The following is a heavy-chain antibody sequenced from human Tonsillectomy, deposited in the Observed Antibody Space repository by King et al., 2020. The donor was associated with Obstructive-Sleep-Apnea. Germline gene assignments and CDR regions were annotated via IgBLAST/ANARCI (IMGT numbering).Heavy chain of an antibody. CDR2: ISSSSTI. J-gene: IGHJ6*02. V-gene: IGHV3-48*04. CDR1: GFTFSSYS. CDR3: AREYGDYYYYYGMDV. D-gene: IGHD4-17*01. Sequence: VQLVESGGGLVQPGGSLRLSCAASGFTFSSYSMNWVRQAPGKGLEWVSYISSSSTIYYADSVKGRFTISRDNAKNSLYLQMNSLRAEDTAVYYCAREYGDYYYYYGMDVWGQGTTVTVSS.